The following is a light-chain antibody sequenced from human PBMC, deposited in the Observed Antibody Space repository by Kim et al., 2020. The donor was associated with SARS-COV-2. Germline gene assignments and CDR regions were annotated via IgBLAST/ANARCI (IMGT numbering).Light chain of an antibody. J-gene: IGLJ3*02. V-gene: IGLV2-23*01. CDR3: CSYAGSSTWV. Sequence: QSALTQPASVSGSPGQSITISWTGTSSDVGSYNLVSWYQQHPGKAPKLMIYEGSKRPSGVSNRFSGSKSGNTASLTISGLQAEDEADYYCCSYAGSSTWVFGGGTQLTVL. CDR1: SSDVGSYNL. CDR2: EGS.